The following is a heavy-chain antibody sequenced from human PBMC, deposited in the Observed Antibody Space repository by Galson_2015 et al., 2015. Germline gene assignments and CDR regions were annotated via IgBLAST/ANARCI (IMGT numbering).Heavy chain of an antibody. J-gene: IGHJ3*02. D-gene: IGHD3-9*01. CDR3: SSLDELLTGYKLTYAFDI. CDR2: TRNKANNYAT. CDR1: GFIFSDPY. Sequence: SLRLSCAASGFIFSDPYMDWVRQAPGKGLEWVGRTRNKANNYATAYDASVKGRFTISRDDSKDTAFLQMNSLKTEDTAVYYCSSLDELLTGYKLTYAFDIWGQGTMVTVSS. V-gene: IGHV3-72*01.